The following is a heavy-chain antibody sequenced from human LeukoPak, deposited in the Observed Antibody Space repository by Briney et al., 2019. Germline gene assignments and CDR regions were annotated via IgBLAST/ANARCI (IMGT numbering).Heavy chain of an antibody. CDR1: GYTFTSYD. Sequence: ASVKVSCKASGYTFTSYDINWVRQATGQGLKWMGWMNPNSGNTGYAQKFQGRVTITRNTSISTAYMELSSLRSEDTAVYYCARLHSSSWYLYYFDYWGQGTLVTVSS. V-gene: IGHV1-8*03. J-gene: IGHJ4*02. D-gene: IGHD6-13*01. CDR3: ARLHSSSWYLYYFDY. CDR2: MNPNSGNT.